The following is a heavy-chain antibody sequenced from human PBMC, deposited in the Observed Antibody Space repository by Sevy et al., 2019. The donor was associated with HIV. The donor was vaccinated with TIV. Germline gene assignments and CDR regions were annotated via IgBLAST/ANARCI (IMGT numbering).Heavy chain of an antibody. J-gene: IGHJ4*02. CDR3: ARDSTTRPRVLDY. Sequence: SETLSLTCSVSGGSISSYFWTWVRQSPGKGLEWIGNIYFTGNTDYSPSLKSRVTLSLDTSKSHFSLILNSVTAADTVVYYCARDSTTRPRVLDYWGQGTLVTVSS. CDR1: GGSISSYF. V-gene: IGHV4-59*01. CDR2: IYFTGNT. D-gene: IGHD1-1*01.